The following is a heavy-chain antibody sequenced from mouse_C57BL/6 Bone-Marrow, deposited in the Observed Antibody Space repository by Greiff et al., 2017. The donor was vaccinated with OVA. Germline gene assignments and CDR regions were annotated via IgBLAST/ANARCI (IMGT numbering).Heavy chain of an antibody. CDR2: IYPGSGST. CDR3: ARVGYDYAMDY. D-gene: IGHD2-2*01. Sequence: QVQLQQPGAELVKPGASVKMSCKASGYTFTSYWITWVKQRPGQGLEWIGDIYPGSGSTNYNEKFKGKATLTADKSSSTAYMQFSSLTSEDSAIYYCARVGYDYAMDYWGQGTSVTVSS. J-gene: IGHJ4*01. CDR1: GYTFTSYW. V-gene: IGHV1-55*01.